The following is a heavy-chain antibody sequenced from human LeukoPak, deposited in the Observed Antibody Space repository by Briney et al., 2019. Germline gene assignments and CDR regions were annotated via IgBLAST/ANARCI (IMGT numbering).Heavy chain of an antibody. D-gene: IGHD3-22*01. CDR2: INSDGSST. CDR1: GFTFSNFW. V-gene: IGHV3-74*01. Sequence: GGSLRLSCAASGFTFSNFWMHWVRQTPGKGLVWVSRINSDGSSTTHADSVKGRFTISRDNAKDTLYLQMNSLRAEDTAVYYCARGYFDSSGYPYLGYWGQGTLVTVSS. J-gene: IGHJ4*02. CDR3: ARGYFDSSGYPYLGY.